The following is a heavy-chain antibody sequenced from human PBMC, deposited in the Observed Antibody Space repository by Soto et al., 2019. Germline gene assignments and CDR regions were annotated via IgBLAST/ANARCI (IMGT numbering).Heavy chain of an antibody. CDR2: IYHSGST. Sequence: KSSETLSLTCAVSGYSISSGYYWGWIRQPPGKGLEWIGSIYHSGSTYYNPSLKSRVTISVDTSKNQFSLKLSSVTAADTAVYYCAREGEGYYYDSSGYYVGSGFDYWGQGTLVTVSS. CDR1: GYSISSGYY. J-gene: IGHJ4*02. V-gene: IGHV4-38-2*02. D-gene: IGHD3-22*01. CDR3: AREGEGYYYDSSGYYVGSGFDY.